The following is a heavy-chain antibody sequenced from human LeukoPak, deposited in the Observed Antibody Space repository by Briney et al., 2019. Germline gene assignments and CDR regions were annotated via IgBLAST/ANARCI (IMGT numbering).Heavy chain of an antibody. J-gene: IGHJ4*02. V-gene: IGHV1-46*01. CDR2: INPSGGTT. Sequence: ASVKVSCKASGYTFTSYHMHWVRQAPGQGLEWMGIINPSGGTTNYAQKFQGRVTMTEDTSTDTAYMELSSLRSEDTAVYYCATETYYYDSSGDYFDYWGQGTLVTVSS. CDR3: ATETYYYDSSGDYFDY. CDR1: GYTFTSYH. D-gene: IGHD3-22*01.